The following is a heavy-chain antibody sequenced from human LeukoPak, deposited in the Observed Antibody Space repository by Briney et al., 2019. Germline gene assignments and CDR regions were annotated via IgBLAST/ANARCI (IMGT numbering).Heavy chain of an antibody. J-gene: IGHJ4*02. Sequence: PGGSLRLSCAASGFTFSSYSMNWVRQAPGKGLEWVSSISSSSSYIYYADPVKGRFTISRDNAKNSLYLQMNSLRAEDTAVYYCARDDYDILTGYYFDYWGQGTLVTVSS. CDR1: GFTFSSYS. D-gene: IGHD3-9*01. V-gene: IGHV3-21*01. CDR3: ARDDYDILTGYYFDY. CDR2: ISSSSSYI.